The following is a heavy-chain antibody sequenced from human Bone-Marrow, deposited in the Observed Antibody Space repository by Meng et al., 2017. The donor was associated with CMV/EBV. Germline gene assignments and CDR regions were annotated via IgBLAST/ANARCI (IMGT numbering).Heavy chain of an antibody. CDR3: ARTHYDILTGYYNIKKYNWFDP. V-gene: IGHV4-34*01. CDR2: INHSGST. Sequence: GYYWSWIRQPPGKGLAWIGEINHSGSTNYNPSLKSRVTISVDTSKNQFSLKLSSVTAADTAVYYCARTHYDILTGYYNIKKYNWFDPWGQGTLVTVSS. D-gene: IGHD3-9*01. CDR1: GYY. J-gene: IGHJ5*02.